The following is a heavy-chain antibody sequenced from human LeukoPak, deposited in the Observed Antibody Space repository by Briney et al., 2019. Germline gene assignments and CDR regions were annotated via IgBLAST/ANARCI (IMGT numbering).Heavy chain of an antibody. CDR1: GGSFSGYY. Sequence: SETLSLTCAVYGGSFSGYYWSWIRQPPGKGLEWIGEINHSGSTNYNPSLKSRVTISVDKSKNQFSLKLSSVTAADTAVYYCARTITYYYDSSGYSGNDAFDIWGQGTMVTVSS. D-gene: IGHD3-22*01. J-gene: IGHJ3*02. CDR2: INHSGST. CDR3: ARTITYYYDSSGYSGNDAFDI. V-gene: IGHV4-34*01.